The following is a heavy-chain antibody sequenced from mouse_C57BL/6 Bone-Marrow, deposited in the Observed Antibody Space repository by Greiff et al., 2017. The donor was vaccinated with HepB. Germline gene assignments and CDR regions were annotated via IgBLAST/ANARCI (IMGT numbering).Heavy chain of an antibody. Sequence: VQLQQPGAELVRPGSSVKLSCKASGYTFTSYWMHWVKQRPIQGLEWIGNIDPSDSETHYNQKFKDKATLTVDKSSSTAYMQLSSLTSEDSAVYYCARLLRTPGYFDVWGSGTTVTVSS. J-gene: IGHJ1*01. CDR1: GYTFTSYW. CDR2: IDPSDSET. D-gene: IGHD1-1*01. CDR3: ARLLRTPGYFDV. V-gene: IGHV1-52*01.